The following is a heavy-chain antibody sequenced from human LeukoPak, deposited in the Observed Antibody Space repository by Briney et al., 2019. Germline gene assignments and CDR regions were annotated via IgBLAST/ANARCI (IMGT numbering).Heavy chain of an antibody. V-gene: IGHV1-2*02. J-gene: IGHJ6*03. CDR2: INPNSGGT. CDR1: GYTFTGYY. D-gene: IGHD3-10*01. Sequence: ASVKVSCKASGYTFTGYYMHWVRQAPGQGLEWMGWINPNSGGTNYAQKFQGRVTMTRDTSISTAYMELSRLRSDDTAVYYCARGQRGFNYYYYYMDVWGKGTTVTVSS. CDR3: ARGQRGFNYYYYYMDV.